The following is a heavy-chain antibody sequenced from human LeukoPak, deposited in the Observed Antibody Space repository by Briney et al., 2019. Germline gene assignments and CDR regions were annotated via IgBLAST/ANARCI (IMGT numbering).Heavy chain of an antibody. CDR2: IYYSGST. J-gene: IGHJ4*02. V-gene: IGHV4-59*08. CDR3: ARHSRHGYNYGDY. CDR1: GGSISSYY. Sequence: NASETLSLTCTVSGGSISSYYWSWIRQPPGKGLEWIGYIYYSGSTNYNPSLKSRVTISVDTSKNQFSLKLSSVTAADTAVYYCARHSRHGYNYGDYWGQGTLVTVSS. D-gene: IGHD5-24*01.